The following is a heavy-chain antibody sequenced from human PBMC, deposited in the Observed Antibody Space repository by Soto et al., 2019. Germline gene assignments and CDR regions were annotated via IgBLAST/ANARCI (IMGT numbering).Heavy chain of an antibody. J-gene: IGHJ4*02. CDR3: AREPLT. CDR1: GGSISSGGYY. CDR2: IYYSGTTYYT. Sequence: PSETLSLTCTVSGGSISSGGYYWSWIRQHPGKGLEWIGYIYYSGTTYYTYYNPSLKSRVTISVDTSKNQFSLKLSSVTAADTAVYYCAREPLTWGQGILVTVSS. V-gene: IGHV4-31*03.